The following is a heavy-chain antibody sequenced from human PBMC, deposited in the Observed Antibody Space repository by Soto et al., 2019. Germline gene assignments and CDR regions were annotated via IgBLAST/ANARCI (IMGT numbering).Heavy chain of an antibody. Sequence: PSETLSLTCTVSGGSISSGDCYWSWIRQPPGKGLEWIGYIYYSGSTYYNPSLKSRVTISVDTSKNQFSLKLSSVTAADTAVYYCARGGSGRDYYGMDVWGQGTTVTVSS. D-gene: IGHD3-10*01. CDR1: GGSISSGDCY. CDR2: IYYSGST. V-gene: IGHV4-30-4*01. CDR3: ARGGSGRDYYGMDV. J-gene: IGHJ6*02.